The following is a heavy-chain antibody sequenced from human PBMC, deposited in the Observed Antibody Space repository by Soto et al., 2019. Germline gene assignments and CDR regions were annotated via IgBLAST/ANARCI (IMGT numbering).Heavy chain of an antibody. CDR2: IHHSGNT. J-gene: IGHJ4*02. Sequence: PSETLSLTCVVSGGSFTGYYWNWIRQPPGKGLEWVGQIHHSGNTNYNPSLKSRVTMSVDKSKNQFSLKLTSVTAADTAVYYCARETSFSDTTGSYDEDYFAYWGRGTLVTVSS. CDR3: ARETSFSDTTGSYDEDYFAY. V-gene: IGHV4-34*01. CDR1: GGSFTGYY. D-gene: IGHD3-9*01.